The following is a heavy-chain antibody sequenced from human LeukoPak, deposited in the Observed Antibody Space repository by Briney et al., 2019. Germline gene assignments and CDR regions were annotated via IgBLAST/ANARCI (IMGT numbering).Heavy chain of an antibody. CDR2: ISSSSSYI. J-gene: IGHJ5*02. CDR1: GFTFSRYA. Sequence: PGGSLRLSCAASGFTFSRYAMSWVRQAPGKGLQWVSSISSSSSYIYYADSVKGRFTISRDNAKNSLYLQMNSLRAEDTAVYYCARMPRYCSSTSCYWGSEYNWFDPWGQGTLVTVSS. D-gene: IGHD2-2*01. CDR3: ARMPRYCSSTSCYWGSEYNWFDP. V-gene: IGHV3-21*01.